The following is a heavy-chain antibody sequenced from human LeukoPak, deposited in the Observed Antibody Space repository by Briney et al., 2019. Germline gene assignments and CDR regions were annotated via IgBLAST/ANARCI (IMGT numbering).Heavy chain of an antibody. CDR1: GFTFSSYG. J-gene: IGHJ6*03. Sequence: PGRSLRLSCAASGFTFSSYGMHWVRQAPGKGLEWVAVIWYDGSNKYYADSVKGRFTISRDNSKNTLYLQMNSLRAEDTAVYYCARGPPATVRFLEWFNYYYYYMDVWGKGTTVTVSS. CDR2: IWYDGSNK. D-gene: IGHD3-3*01. CDR3: ARGPPATVRFLEWFNYYYYYMDV. V-gene: IGHV3-33*01.